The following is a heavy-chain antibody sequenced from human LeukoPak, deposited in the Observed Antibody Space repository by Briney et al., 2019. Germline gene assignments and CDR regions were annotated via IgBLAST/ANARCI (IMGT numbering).Heavy chain of an antibody. CDR2: ISSSGSYI. D-gene: IGHD2-21*01. CDR1: GLTFSSYI. CDR3: ARGRGIAIAVDY. Sequence: VGSLRLSCAASGLTFSSYIRNWVRQAPGKGVEWVSSISSSGSYIYCADSVKGGFTLSRDNAKNSLYLQMNRRTAEDTAFYYLARGRGIAIAVDYWGQGTQVTVSS. J-gene: IGHJ4*02. V-gene: IGHV3-21*01.